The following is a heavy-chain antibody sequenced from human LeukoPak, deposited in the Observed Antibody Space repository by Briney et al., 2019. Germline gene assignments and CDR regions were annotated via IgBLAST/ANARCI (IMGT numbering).Heavy chain of an antibody. CDR2: ISGRGGST. Sequence: GGSLRLSCAASGFTFSSYAMSWVRQAPGKGLEWVSAISGRGGSTYYADSVKGRFTISRDNSKNTLYLQMNSLRAEDTAVYYCAKVGESYYDSSGYPGYFDYWGQGTLVTVSS. CDR1: GFTFSSYA. V-gene: IGHV3-23*01. CDR3: AKVGESYYDSSGYPGYFDY. J-gene: IGHJ4*02. D-gene: IGHD3-22*01.